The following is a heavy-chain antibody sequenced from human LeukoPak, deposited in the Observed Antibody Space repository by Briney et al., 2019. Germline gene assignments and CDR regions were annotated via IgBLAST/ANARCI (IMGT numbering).Heavy chain of an antibody. Sequence: GGSLRLSCAASGFTFGYHYMGWVRQAPGKGLEWVGLTRNKASSYTTEYAASVEGRFTISRDDSRNSLYLQMNSLKTEDTAVYYCVRAARYCSSTSCSYYWYFDLWGRGTLVTVSS. D-gene: IGHD2-2*01. J-gene: IGHJ2*01. CDR3: VRAARYCSSTSCSYYWYFDL. CDR1: GFTFGYHY. CDR2: TRNKASSYTT. V-gene: IGHV3-72*01.